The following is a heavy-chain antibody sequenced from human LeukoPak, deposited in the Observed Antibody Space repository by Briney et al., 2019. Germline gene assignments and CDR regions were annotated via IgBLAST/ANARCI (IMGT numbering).Heavy chain of an antibody. V-gene: IGHV4-61*02. CDR1: GGSISSSIYF. J-gene: IGHJ6*03. CDR2: IYTSGST. Sequence: SETLSLTCTVSGGSISSSIYFWGWIRQPAGKGLEWIGRIYTSGSTNYNPSLKSRVTMSVDTSKNQFSLKLSSVTAADTAVYYCAREAESWYYYGSGSYYYYMDVWGKGTTVTISS. D-gene: IGHD3-10*01. CDR3: AREAESWYYYGSGSYYYYMDV.